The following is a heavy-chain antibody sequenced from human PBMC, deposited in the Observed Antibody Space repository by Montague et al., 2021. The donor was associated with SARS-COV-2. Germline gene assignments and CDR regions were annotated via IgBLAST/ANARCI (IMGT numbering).Heavy chain of an antibody. V-gene: IGHV6-1*01. CDR1: GDSVSRNDIA. Sequence: CAISGDSVSRNDIAWNWFRQSPSRGLEWLGRTFYRSEWNYHYADSLKSRITIDPDTSKNQVSLQLRSVTPEDTAVYFCARVRHLGSGMDVWGQGTTVTVSS. D-gene: IGHD3-10*01. CDR3: ARVRHLGSGMDV. CDR2: TFYRSEWNY. J-gene: IGHJ6*02.